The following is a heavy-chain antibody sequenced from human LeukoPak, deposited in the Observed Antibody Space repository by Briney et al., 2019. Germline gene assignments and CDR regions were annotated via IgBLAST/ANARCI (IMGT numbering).Heavy chain of an antibody. CDR3: ARHGTPAAAGSTFDI. D-gene: IGHD6-13*01. CDR2: IFPGHSQT. Sequence: RGESLKISCKGSGSRFTDYWIGWVRQMPGKGLEWMGIIFPGHSQTKYSPSFQGQVTISADRSVSTAYLQWSSLRASDTAMYYCARHGTPAAAGSTFDIWGQGTMVTVSS. J-gene: IGHJ3*02. CDR1: GSRFTDYW. V-gene: IGHV5-51*01.